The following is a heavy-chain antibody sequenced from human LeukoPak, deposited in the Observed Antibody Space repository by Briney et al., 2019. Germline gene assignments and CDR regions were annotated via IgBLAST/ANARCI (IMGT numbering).Heavy chain of an antibody. CDR2: IGTAGDT. Sequence: PGGSLRLSCAASGFTFTNYDMHWVRQATGKGLEWVSSIGTAGDTYYLGSVKGRFTISRENAKNSLCLQMDSLRAGDTAVYYCGKFGGADGFFDIWGQGTMVTVSS. J-gene: IGHJ3*02. V-gene: IGHV3-13*04. D-gene: IGHD3-10*01. CDR3: GKFGGADGFFDI. CDR1: GFTFTNYD.